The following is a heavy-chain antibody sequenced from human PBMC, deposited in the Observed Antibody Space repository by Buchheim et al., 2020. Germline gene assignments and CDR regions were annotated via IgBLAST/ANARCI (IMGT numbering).Heavy chain of an antibody. J-gene: IGHJ4*02. V-gene: IGHV4-39*01. CDR3: AIHYPYYDILTGYASWYFDY. CDR2: IYYSGST. Sequence: QLQLQESGPGLVKPSETLSLTCTVSGGSISSSSYYWGWIRQPPGKGLEWIGSIYYSGSTYYNPSLKSRVTISVDTSKNQFSLKLSSVTAADTAVYYCAIHYPYYDILTGYASWYFDYWGQGTL. D-gene: IGHD3-9*01. CDR1: GGSISSSSYY.